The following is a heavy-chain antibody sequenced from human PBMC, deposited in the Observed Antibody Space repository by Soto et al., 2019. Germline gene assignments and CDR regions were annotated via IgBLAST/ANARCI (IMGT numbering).Heavy chain of an antibody. D-gene: IGHD3-10*01. CDR3: EKSMVSNLVGGLPDY. CDR1: RFFFGDYA. Sequence: GGSLRLSCAASRFFFGDYAFHWVRQAPGKGLEWVAGITSRGTDIAYADSVKGRFIISRDNAMNVLHLHMNSLRPEDTAVYYCEKSMVSNLVGGLPDYWGQGTQVTVYS. V-gene: IGHV3-9*01. J-gene: IGHJ4*02. CDR2: ITSRGTDI.